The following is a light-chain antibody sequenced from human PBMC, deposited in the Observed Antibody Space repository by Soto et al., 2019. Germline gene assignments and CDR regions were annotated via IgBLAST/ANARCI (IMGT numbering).Light chain of an antibody. CDR2: DAS. Sequence: DIQMTQSPSTLSASVGDRVTITCRASQTITTWLAWYQQKPGKAPKLLIYDASTLESGVPSRFSGSGFGTEFSLTFSSLQPDDSATYYCQQYSTYSGTFGQGTKVDLK. CDR3: QQYSTYSGT. CDR1: QTITTW. J-gene: IGKJ1*01. V-gene: IGKV1-5*01.